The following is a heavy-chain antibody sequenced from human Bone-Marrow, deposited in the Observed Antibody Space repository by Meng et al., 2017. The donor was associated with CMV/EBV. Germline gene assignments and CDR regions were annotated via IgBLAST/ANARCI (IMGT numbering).Heavy chain of an antibody. D-gene: IGHD5-18*01. Sequence: GGSLRLSCAASGFTFSGSSMNWVRQAPGKGLEWVSSISSSAVYIDYADSMKGRFTISRDNAKNSLYLQMNSLRAEDTAVYYCARDHESSYGLGYYYYYGMDVWGQGTTVTVSS. J-gene: IGHJ6*02. CDR2: ISSSAVYI. CDR3: ARDHESSYGLGYYYYYGMDV. V-gene: IGHV3-21*01. CDR1: GFTFSGSS.